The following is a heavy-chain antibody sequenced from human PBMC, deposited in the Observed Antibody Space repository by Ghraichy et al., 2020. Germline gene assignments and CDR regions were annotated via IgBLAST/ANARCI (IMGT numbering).Heavy chain of an antibody. J-gene: IGHJ4*02. V-gene: IGHV3-23*01. Sequence: GGSLRLSCAASGFTFSSYAMSWVRQAPGKGLEWVSGINSSGGSTYYADSVKGRFTISRDNSKNTLYLQMHSLRAEDTAVYYCAKRGSYYDFHYWGQGTLVTASS. D-gene: IGHD1-26*01. CDR1: GFTFSSYA. CDR2: INSSGGST. CDR3: AKRGSYYDFHY.